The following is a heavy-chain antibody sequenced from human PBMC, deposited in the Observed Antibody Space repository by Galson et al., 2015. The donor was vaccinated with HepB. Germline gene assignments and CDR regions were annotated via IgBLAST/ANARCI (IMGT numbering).Heavy chain of an antibody. CDR3: ARGGAPPYYSDY. D-gene: IGHD3-16*01. J-gene: IGHJ4*02. V-gene: IGHV1-3*01. CDR1: GYTFISYG. CDR2: INAGNGDT. Sequence: SVKVSCKASGYTFISYGGHWVRQAPGQRLEWMGWINAGNGDTKYSQKFQDRVTITRDTSANTAYMELSSLRAEDTAVYYCARGGAPPYYSDYWGQGTLVTVSS.